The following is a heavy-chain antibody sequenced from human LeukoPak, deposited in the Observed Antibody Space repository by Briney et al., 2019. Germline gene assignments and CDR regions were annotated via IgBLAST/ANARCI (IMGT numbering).Heavy chain of an antibody. CDR3: ARGGVVTQPGYFQH. Sequence: SETLSLTCTVSGVSISSYYWNWIRQPARKGLEWIGRTYTSGSTNFNPSLKSRVTMSVDTSKNQFSLKLSSVTAADTAVYYCARGGVVTQPGYFQHWGQGTLVTVSS. J-gene: IGHJ1*01. CDR2: TYTSGST. CDR1: GVSISSYY. D-gene: IGHD3-3*01. V-gene: IGHV4-4*07.